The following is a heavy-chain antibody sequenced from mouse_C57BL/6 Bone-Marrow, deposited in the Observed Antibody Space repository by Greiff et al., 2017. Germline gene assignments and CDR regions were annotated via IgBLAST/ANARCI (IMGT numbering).Heavy chain of an antibody. Sequence: EVKLVESGGGLVKPGGSLKLSCAASGFTFSDYGMHWVRQAPEKGLEWVAYISSGSSTIYYADTVKGRFTISRANAKNTLSLQMTSLRSEDTAMYYCARATGWFAYWGQGTLVTVSA. D-gene: IGHD4-1*01. J-gene: IGHJ3*01. CDR3: ARATGWFAY. CDR1: GFTFSDYG. V-gene: IGHV5-17*01. CDR2: ISSGSSTI.